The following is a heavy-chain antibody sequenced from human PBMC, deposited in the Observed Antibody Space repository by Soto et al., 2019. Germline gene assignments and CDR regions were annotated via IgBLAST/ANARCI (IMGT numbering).Heavy chain of an antibody. V-gene: IGHV1-18*01. D-gene: IGHD2-2*01. J-gene: IGHJ5*02. CDR3: ARVVPGAEAWFGP. Sequence: VASVQVPCKTSGYTFSNYGINWVRQAPGQPLEWLGWMSPYSDGTNYAQKFQGRDSMTTDTSTTTAYMELRSLRSNDTAAYYFARVVPGAEAWFGPWGQGTLVTVSS. CDR1: GYTFSNYG. CDR2: MSPYSDGT.